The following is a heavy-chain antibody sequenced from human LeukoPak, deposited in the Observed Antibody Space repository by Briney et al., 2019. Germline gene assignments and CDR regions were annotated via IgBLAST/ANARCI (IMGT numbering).Heavy chain of an antibody. V-gene: IGHV3-53*01. D-gene: IGHD2-15*01. J-gene: IGHJ4*02. Sequence: GGSLRLSCAASGFTVSSSYMYWVRQAPGKGLEWVSFFYRGDSTYYAESVRGRFTTSRDNSKNTLYLLMNSLIPEDTAVYYCATEVVSSPSYFDSWGQGTLVTVSS. CDR1: GFTVSSSY. CDR2: FYRGDST. CDR3: ATEVVSSPSYFDS.